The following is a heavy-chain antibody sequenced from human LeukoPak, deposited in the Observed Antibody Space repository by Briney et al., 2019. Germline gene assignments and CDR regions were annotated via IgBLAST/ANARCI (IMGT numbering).Heavy chain of an antibody. CDR2: IHYSGFS. D-gene: IGHD4-23*01. J-gene: IGHJ1*01. CDR3: ARDLHGGNSGLGC. Sequence: SETLSLTCTVSGGTISSYYWSWIRQPPGQGLEWIGYIHYSGFSSYNPSLKSRVTISVDTSKNQFSLKLSFVTAADATVYYCARDLHGGNSGLGCWGQGTLVTVSS. V-gene: IGHV4-59*01. CDR1: GGTISSYY.